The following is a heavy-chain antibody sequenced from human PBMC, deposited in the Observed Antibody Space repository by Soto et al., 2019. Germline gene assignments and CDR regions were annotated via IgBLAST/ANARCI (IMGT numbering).Heavy chain of an antibody. J-gene: IGHJ6*02. CDR1: GFTFSTFS. V-gene: IGHV3-48*02. Sequence: GSLRLSCATSGFTFSTFSMNWVRQAPGKGLEWVSFISSSSGIIFYAESVKGRFTISRDNAKNSLYLQMNSLRDEDTAAYFCARDVTVAGYSYYGMDVWGQGTTVTVSS. CDR3: ARDVTVAGYSYYGMDV. CDR2: ISSSSGII. D-gene: IGHD6-19*01.